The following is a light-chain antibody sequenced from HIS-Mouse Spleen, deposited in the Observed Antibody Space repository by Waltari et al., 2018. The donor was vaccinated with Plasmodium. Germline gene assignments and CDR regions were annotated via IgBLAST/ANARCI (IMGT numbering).Light chain of an antibody. Sequence: QSALTQPPSASGSPGQSVTISCTGTSSDVGGYNYVSWYQQHPGKAPKLMIYEVSKRPSGAPCSSSGSTSGKTASLTVSGLQAEDEADYYCSSYAGSNNLVFGGGTKLTVL. CDR3: SSYAGSNNLV. CDR2: EVS. CDR1: SSDVGGYNY. V-gene: IGLV2-8*01. J-gene: IGLJ2*01.